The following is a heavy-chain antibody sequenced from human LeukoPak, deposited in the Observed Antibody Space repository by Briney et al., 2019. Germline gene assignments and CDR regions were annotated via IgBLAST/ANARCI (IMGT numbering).Heavy chain of an antibody. V-gene: IGHV3-7*05. Sequence: GGSLRLSCAASGFTFSNSGMHWVRQAPGKGLEWVASIKGDGSTKFYVDSLKGRFTISRDNAKNSLYLQMNSLRGEDTALYYCARWVITPYYGMDVWGQGTTVTVSS. D-gene: IGHD3-16*01. CDR2: IKGDGSTK. J-gene: IGHJ6*02. CDR1: GFTFSNSG. CDR3: ARWVITPYYGMDV.